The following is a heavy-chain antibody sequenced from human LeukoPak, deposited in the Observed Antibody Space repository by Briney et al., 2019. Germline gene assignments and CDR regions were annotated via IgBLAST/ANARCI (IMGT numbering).Heavy chain of an antibody. CDR1: GFTFSSYG. V-gene: IGHV3-30*18. D-gene: IGHD6-13*01. CDR3: AKDRALGGAAAGQYYYYYMDV. J-gene: IGHJ6*03. CDR2: ISYDGSNK. Sequence: GRSLRLSCAASGFTFSSYGMHWVRQAPGKGLEWVAVISYDGSNKYYADSVKGRFTISRDNSKNTLYLQMNSLRAEDTAVYYCAKDRALGGAAAGQYYYYYMDVWGKGTTVTVSS.